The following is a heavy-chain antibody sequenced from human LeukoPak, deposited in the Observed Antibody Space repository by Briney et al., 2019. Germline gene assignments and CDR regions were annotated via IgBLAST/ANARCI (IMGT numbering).Heavy chain of an antibody. V-gene: IGHV3-11*04. J-gene: IGHJ3*02. D-gene: IGHD2/OR15-2a*01. Sequence: GGSLRLSCAASGFSLGDHYMNWIRQAPGKGLEWLSYISSRGTTIYYVDSVKGRLTISRDIAKNSLFLQMNSLRVEDTAIYYCARDTSPSSRGSYFDALAMWGQGTWVTVSS. CDR2: ISSRGTTI. CDR1: GFSLGDHY. CDR3: ARDTSPSSRGSYFDALAM.